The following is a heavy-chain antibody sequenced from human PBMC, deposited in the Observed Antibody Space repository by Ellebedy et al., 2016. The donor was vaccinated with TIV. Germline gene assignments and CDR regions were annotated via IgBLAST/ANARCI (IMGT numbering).Heavy chain of an antibody. V-gene: IGHV3-30*03. CDR2: ISYDGSNK. Sequence: GESLKISCAASGFTFSSYCMHWVRPPPGKGLEWVAVISYDGSNKYYADSVKGRFTLSRDNSKNTLYLQMNSLRAEDTAVYYCVRTGEQWLFGGGSPFDIWGQGTMVTVSS. CDR3: VRTGEQWLFGGGSPFDI. CDR1: GFTFSSYC. D-gene: IGHD6-19*01. J-gene: IGHJ3*02.